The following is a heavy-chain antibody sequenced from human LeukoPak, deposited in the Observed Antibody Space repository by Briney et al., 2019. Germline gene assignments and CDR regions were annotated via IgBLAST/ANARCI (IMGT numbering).Heavy chain of an antibody. CDR1: GFNFDRYT. D-gene: IGHD3-10*02. J-gene: IGHJ4*02. CDR3: AKGLDTMFFDY. Sequence: GGSLRLSCATSGFNFDRYTIHWVRQAPGKGLEWVSLAGWAGGTTFYSDSVRGRFTISRDSGRKSVYLQMNSLTTDDTAFYSCAKGLDTMFFDYWGQGALVTVSS. V-gene: IGHV3-43*01. CDR2: AGWAGGTT.